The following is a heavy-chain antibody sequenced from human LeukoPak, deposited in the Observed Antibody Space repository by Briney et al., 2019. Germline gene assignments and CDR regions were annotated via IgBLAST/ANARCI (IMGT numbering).Heavy chain of an antibody. D-gene: IGHD3-3*01. CDR1: GGSISSYY. CDR2: IYTSGST. Sequence: SETLSLTCTVSGGSISSYYWSWIRQPPGKGLEWIGYIYTSGSTNYNTSLKSRVTISVDTSKNQFSLKLSSVTAADTAVYYCARAHYDFWSGYPYYYYYYMDVWGKGTTVTVSS. J-gene: IGHJ6*03. V-gene: IGHV4-4*09. CDR3: ARAHYDFWSGYPYYYYYYMDV.